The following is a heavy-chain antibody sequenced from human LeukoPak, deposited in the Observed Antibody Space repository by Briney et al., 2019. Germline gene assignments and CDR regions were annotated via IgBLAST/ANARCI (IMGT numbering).Heavy chain of an antibody. J-gene: IGHJ5*02. CDR3: AKDQSYYDSSGYYPGRPNWFDP. Sequence: GESLRLSCAASGFIFSSYAMSWVRQAPGKGLEWVSTISGSDDSTYYADSVKGRFTISRDNSKNTLYLQMNSLRAEDTAVYYCAKDQSYYDSSGYYPGRPNWFDPWGQGTLVTVSS. CDR2: ISGSDDST. CDR1: GFIFSSYA. D-gene: IGHD3-22*01. V-gene: IGHV3-23*01.